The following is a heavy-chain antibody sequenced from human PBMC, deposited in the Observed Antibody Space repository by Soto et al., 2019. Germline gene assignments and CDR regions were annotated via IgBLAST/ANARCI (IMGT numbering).Heavy chain of an antibody. J-gene: IGHJ4*02. CDR1: GFTFSSYS. CDR2: ISGSGGST. CDR3: AKDLYYYDRTFDY. D-gene: IGHD3-22*01. Sequence: GGSLRLSCAASGFTFSSYSMSWVRQAPGKGLEWVSAISGSGGSTYYADSVKGRFTISRDNSKNTLYLQMNSLRAEDTAVYYCAKDLYYYDRTFDYWGQGTLVTVSS. V-gene: IGHV3-23*01.